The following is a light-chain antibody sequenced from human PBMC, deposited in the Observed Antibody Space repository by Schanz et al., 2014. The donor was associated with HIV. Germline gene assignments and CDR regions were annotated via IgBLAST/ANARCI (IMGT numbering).Light chain of an antibody. V-gene: IGLV1-40*01. J-gene: IGLJ3*02. CDR3: LSYDSSLSGSV. CDR2: GND. CDR1: AFNVGHNF. Sequence: QSVLTQPPSVSAAPGQRVTIPCSGGAFNVGHNFVFWYQQLPGTAPKLLVYGNDNRPSGVPDRFSGSKSGTSASLAITGLQAEDEADYYCLSYDSSLSGSVFGGGTKLTVL.